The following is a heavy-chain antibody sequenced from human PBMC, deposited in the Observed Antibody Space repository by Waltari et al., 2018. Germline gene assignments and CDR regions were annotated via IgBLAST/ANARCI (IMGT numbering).Heavy chain of an antibody. D-gene: IGHD5-18*01. Sequence: QVQLQESGPGLVKPSETLSLTCAVSGDSLSGSYWSWIRQPPGKGVEWIGFIYSSGNTNYNPSLNSRVTISLDMSKKSFSLNLFSVTAADTAVYYCARHSEYNSGFYFDSWGQGVLVTVAT. CDR1: GDSLSGSY. CDR3: ARHSEYNSGFYFDS. J-gene: IGHJ4*02. CDR2: IYSSGNT. V-gene: IGHV4-59*08.